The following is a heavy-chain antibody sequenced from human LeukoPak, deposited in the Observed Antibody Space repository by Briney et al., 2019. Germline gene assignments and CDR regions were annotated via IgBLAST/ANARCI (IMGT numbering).Heavy chain of an antibody. CDR2: IYHSGST. CDR3: VRTPNKQWTDY. J-gene: IGHJ4*02. V-gene: IGHV4-38-2*02. Sequence: SETLSLTCTVSGYSISSGYFWGWIRQPPGKGLEWIGSIYHSGSTYYNPSLKSRVTISVDTSKNQFSLKLSSVTAADTAVYYCVRTPNKQWTDYWGQGTLVTVSS. D-gene: IGHD6-19*01. CDR1: GYSISSGYF.